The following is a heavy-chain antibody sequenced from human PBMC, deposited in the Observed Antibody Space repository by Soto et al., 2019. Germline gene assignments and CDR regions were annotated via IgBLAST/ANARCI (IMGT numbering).Heavy chain of an antibody. J-gene: IGHJ4*02. Sequence: SETLSLTCTVSGGSISSYYWSWIRQPPGKGLEWIGYIYYSGSTNYNPSLKSRVTISVDTSKNQFSLKLRSVTAADTAVYYCARNYDSSGIGRPFSIWGKGTLVTVSS. CDR2: IYYSGST. V-gene: IGHV4-59*01. CDR1: GGSISSYY. D-gene: IGHD3-22*01. CDR3: ARNYDSSGIGRPFSI.